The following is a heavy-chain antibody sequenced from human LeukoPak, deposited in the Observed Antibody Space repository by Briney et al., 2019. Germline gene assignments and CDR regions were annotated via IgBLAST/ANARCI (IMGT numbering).Heavy chain of an antibody. Sequence: SETLSLTCTVSGGSISSSSYCWSWIRQPPGKGLEWIGYIYYSGSTNYNPSLKSRVTISVDTSKNQFSLKLSSVTAADTAVYYCAGYNRYYFDYWGQGTLVTVSS. V-gene: IGHV4-61*01. D-gene: IGHD1-1*01. J-gene: IGHJ4*02. CDR3: AGYNRYYFDY. CDR1: GGSISSSSYC. CDR2: IYYSGST.